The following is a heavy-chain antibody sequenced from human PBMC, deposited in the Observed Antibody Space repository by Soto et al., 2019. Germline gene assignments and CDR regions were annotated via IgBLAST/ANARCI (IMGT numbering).Heavy chain of an antibody. CDR3: ARRNVRLSHFDY. Sequence: PSETLSLTCTVSGGSISNNYWSWIRQPPGKGLEWIGYIYYSGSTNYNPSLKSRVTISVDTSKNQFSLKLSSVTAADTAVYYRARRNVRLSHFDYWGQGTLVTVSA. CDR2: IYYSGST. CDR1: GGSISNNY. D-gene: IGHD3-16*01. J-gene: IGHJ4*02. V-gene: IGHV4-59*01.